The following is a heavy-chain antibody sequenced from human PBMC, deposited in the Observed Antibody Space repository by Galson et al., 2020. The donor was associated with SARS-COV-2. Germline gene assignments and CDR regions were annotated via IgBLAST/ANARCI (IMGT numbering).Heavy chain of an antibody. CDR2: IFSNDEK. J-gene: IGHJ6*02. CDR1: GFSLSNARMG. D-gene: IGHD6-13*01. CDR3: ARIPIRSSSWYDYYYYGMDV. V-gene: IGHV2-26*01. Sequence: KMSGPTLVKPTETLTLTCTVSGFSLSNARMGVSWIRQPPGKALEWLAHIFSNDEKSYSTSLKSRPTISKDTSKSQVVLTMTNMDPVDTATYYGARIPIRSSSWYDYYYYGMDVWGQGTTVTVSS.